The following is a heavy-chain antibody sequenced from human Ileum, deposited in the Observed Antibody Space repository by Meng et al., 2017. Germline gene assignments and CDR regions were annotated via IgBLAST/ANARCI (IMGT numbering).Heavy chain of an antibody. D-gene: IGHD1-26*01. J-gene: IGHJ4*02. V-gene: IGHV4-4*02. CDR3: AREWSGSYRHFDY. CDR2: IHHSGST. Sequence: QGRLREPAPGRLTPSGPLSLTCAVSGGSISTSDWWSWVRQPPGKGLEWIGEIHHSGSTNYNPSLKSRVTISVDKSKNQFSLKLNSVTAADTAVYYCAREWSGSYRHFDYWGQGTLVTVSS. CDR1: GGSISTSDW.